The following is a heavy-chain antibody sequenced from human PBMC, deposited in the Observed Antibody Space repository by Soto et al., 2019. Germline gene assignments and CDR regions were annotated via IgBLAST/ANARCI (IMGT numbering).Heavy chain of an antibody. V-gene: IGHV3-48*02. CDR3: ASDLSRVRGEGFPYDY. J-gene: IGHJ4*02. Sequence: GGSLRLSCAASGFTFSSYSMNWVRQAPGKGLEWVSYISSSSSTIYYADSVKGVFTISRDNAKNSLYLQMNSLRDEDTAVYYWASDLSRVRGEGFPYDYWGQGTLVTVSS. CDR1: GFTFSSYS. D-gene: IGHD3-10*01. CDR2: ISSSSSTI.